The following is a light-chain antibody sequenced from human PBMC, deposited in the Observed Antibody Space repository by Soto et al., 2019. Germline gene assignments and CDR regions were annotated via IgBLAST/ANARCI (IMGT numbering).Light chain of an antibody. CDR2: DVS. V-gene: IGLV2-14*01. Sequence: QSALTQPPSASGSPGQSVTISCTGTSSDIGGYNYVSWYQQHPGKAPKLIIYDVSNRPSGISNRFSGSKSGNTASLTISGLQAEDEADYYCSSFTISRNTVIFGGGTKLTVL. CDR3: SSFTISRNTVI. CDR1: SSDIGGYNY. J-gene: IGLJ2*01.